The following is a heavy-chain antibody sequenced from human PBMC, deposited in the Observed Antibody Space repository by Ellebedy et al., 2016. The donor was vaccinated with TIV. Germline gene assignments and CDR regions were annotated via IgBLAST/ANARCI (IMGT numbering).Heavy chain of an antibody. CDR1: GFTFDDYA. V-gene: IGHV3-9*01. D-gene: IGHD3-3*01. Sequence: GGSLRLSXAASGFTFDDYAMHWVRQAPGKGLEWVSGISWNSGSIGYADSVKGRFTISRDNAKNSLYLQMNSLRAEDTAVYYCARGRSGVVIEDYYYYMDVWGKGTTVTVSS. CDR3: ARGRSGVVIEDYYYYMDV. CDR2: ISWNSGSI. J-gene: IGHJ6*03.